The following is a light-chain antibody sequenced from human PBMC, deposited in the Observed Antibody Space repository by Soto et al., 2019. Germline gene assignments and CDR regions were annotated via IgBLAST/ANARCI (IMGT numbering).Light chain of an antibody. CDR3: QQYSDWPWT. CDR1: QSLTTD. Sequence: EIVMTQSPATLSVSPGERATFSCGASQSLTTDLAWYQQRPGQAPRLLIYRASTRATGIPARFSGSGSGTEFTLTISSLQSEDFAVYYCQQYSDWPWTFGQGTKADIK. J-gene: IGKJ1*01. CDR2: RAS. V-gene: IGKV3-15*01.